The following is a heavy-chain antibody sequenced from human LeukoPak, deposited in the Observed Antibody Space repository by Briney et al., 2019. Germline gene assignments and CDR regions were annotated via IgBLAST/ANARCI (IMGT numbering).Heavy chain of an antibody. CDR3: ARGFSYDFWSGYYSQIYFDY. V-gene: IGHV4-59*11. J-gene: IGHJ4*02. D-gene: IGHD3-3*01. Sequence: SETLSLTCTVSGGSISSHYWSWIRQPPGKELEWIGYIYYSGSTNYNPSLKSRVTISVDTSKNQFSLKLSSVTAADTAVYYCARGFSYDFWSGYYSQIYFDYWGQGTLVTVSS. CDR1: GGSISSHY. CDR2: IYYSGST.